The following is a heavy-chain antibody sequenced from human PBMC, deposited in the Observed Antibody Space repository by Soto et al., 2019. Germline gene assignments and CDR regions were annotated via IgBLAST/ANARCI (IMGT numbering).Heavy chain of an antibody. CDR3: ARSYYDRSASYASYGKDV. Sequence: GGSLRLSCGASGFTFISYSMNWVRQAPGKGLEWISHISASSRTLFYADSVKGRFTISRDNAKNSLYLQMNSLRAEDTAVYYCARSYYDRSASYASYGKDVWGQGTPVTVAS. D-gene: IGHD3-22*01. CDR1: GFTFISYS. V-gene: IGHV3-48*01. J-gene: IGHJ6*02. CDR2: ISASSRTL.